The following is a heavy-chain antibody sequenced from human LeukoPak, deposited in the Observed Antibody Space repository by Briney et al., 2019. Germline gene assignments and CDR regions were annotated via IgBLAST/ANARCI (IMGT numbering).Heavy chain of an antibody. D-gene: IGHD5-18*01. CDR2: IKGDGSST. J-gene: IGHJ4*02. Sequence: GGALRLSCAASGLTFNIFWMHWVRQAPGKGLGWVSLIKGDGSSTTYMDSVKGRFIISRDNAKNTLYLQMNSLRTEDTAVYYCATGHSYGYNYWGQGTLVTVSP. CDR1: GLTFNIFW. V-gene: IGHV3-74*01. CDR3: ATGHSYGYNY.